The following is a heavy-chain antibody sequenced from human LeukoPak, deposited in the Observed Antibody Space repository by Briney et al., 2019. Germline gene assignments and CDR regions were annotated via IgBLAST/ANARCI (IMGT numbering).Heavy chain of an antibody. V-gene: IGHV5-51*01. D-gene: IGHD1-14*01. CDR2: LYPGDSGIIHPGDSET. CDR3: ARPVTGGTFNWYFDL. J-gene: IGHJ2*01. CDR1: GYSFTKYW. Sequence: GESLKISCKGSGYSFTKYWIAWVRQMPGKGLEWMGILYPGDSGIIHPGDSETRYSPSFQGQITISADKSINTAYLQWSSLRASDTAIYYCARPVTGGTFNWYFDLWGRGTLVTVSS.